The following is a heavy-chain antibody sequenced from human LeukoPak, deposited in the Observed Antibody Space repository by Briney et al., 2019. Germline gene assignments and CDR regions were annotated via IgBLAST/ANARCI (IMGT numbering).Heavy chain of an antibody. Sequence: PGGSLRLSCAASGFTFSDYYMSWIRQAPGKGLEWVSYISSSGSAIYYADSVKGRFTISRDNAKNSLYLQMNSLRAEDTAVYYCARDLTTYYYDSSGGDWGQGTLVTVSS. V-gene: IGHV3-11*01. CDR3: ARDLTTYYYDSSGGD. J-gene: IGHJ4*02. CDR1: GFTFSDYY. CDR2: ISSSGSAI. D-gene: IGHD3-22*01.